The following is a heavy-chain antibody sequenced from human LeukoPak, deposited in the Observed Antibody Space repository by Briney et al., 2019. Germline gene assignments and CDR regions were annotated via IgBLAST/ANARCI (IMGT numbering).Heavy chain of an antibody. Sequence: GGSLRLSCAASGFTFSSYGMHWVRQGPGKGLEWGAFIPSDGSKIYYADSVKGRFTIYRDNSKNTVYLQMNSLRAEDTAVYYCVKDTRTKSQFDYWGQGTLVTVSS. V-gene: IGHV3-30*02. CDR3: VKDTRTKSQFDY. J-gene: IGHJ4*02. CDR1: GFTFSSYG. D-gene: IGHD2-8*01. CDR2: IPSDGSKI.